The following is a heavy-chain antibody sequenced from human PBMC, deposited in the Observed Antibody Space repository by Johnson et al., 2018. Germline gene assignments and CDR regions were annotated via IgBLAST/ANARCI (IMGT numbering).Heavy chain of an antibody. D-gene: IGHD1-26*01. CDR1: GFTFSDSA. CDR3: TRTAYAGTYRYFDA. V-gene: IGHV3-73*01. J-gene: IGHJ4*02. Sequence: VQLVQSGGGLVQPGGSLKLSCAASGFTFSDSAMHWVRQASGKGLEWVGRVRSEAHSYATAYSASVKGRFTISRDDEKNTAYLHMNSLKTEDTAVYYCTRTAYAGTYRYFDAWGQGTLVTVSS. CDR2: VRSEAHSYAT.